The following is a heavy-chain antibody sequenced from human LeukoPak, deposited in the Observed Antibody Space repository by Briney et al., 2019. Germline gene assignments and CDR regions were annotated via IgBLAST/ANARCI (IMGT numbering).Heavy chain of an antibody. Sequence: GASVKVSCKASGYTFTGYYMHWVRQAPGQGLEWMGWINPNSGGTNYAQKFQGRVTMTRDTSISTAYMEPSRLRSDDTAVYYCARGEVLRFLEWLLPSDYWGQGTLVTVSS. D-gene: IGHD3-3*01. CDR3: ARGEVLRFLEWLLPSDY. CDR2: INPNSGGT. J-gene: IGHJ4*02. CDR1: GYTFTGYY. V-gene: IGHV1-2*02.